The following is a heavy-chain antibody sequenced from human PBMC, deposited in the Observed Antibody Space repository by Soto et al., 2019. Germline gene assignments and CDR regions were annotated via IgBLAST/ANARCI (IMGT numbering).Heavy chain of an antibody. CDR3: ARGHLIYLGTPGWFDP. CDR2: INAGNGNT. D-gene: IGHD2-2*02. V-gene: IGHV1-3*01. Sequence: GASVKVSCKASGYTFTSYAMHWVRQAPGQRLDWMGWINAGNGNTKYSQKFQGRVTITRDTSTSTAYMELRSLRSDDTAVYYCARGHLIYLGTPGWFDPWGQGTLVTVSS. CDR1: GYTFTSYA. J-gene: IGHJ5*02.